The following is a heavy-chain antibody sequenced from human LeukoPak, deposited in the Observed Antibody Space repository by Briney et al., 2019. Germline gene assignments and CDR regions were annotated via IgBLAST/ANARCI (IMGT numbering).Heavy chain of an antibody. D-gene: IGHD2-2*01. Sequence: SETLSLTCTVSGGSISSSSYYWGWIRQPPGKGLEWIGSIYYSGSTYYNPSLKSRVTISVDTSKNQFSLKLSSVTAADTAVYYCASSVVVPAAIWGQGTLVTVSS. V-gene: IGHV4-39*07. CDR1: GGSISSSSYY. CDR3: ASSVVVPAAI. CDR2: IYYSGST. J-gene: IGHJ4*02.